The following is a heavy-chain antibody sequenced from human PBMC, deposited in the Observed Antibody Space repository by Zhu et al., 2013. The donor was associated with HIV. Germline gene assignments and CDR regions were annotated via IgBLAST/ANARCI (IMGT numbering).Heavy chain of an antibody. J-gene: IGHJ3*01. CDR2: VGPSGNT. CDR3: ATRTAVVSPNGFDV. CDR1: GASISTCY. V-gene: IGHV4-59*01. Sequence: QVQLQQPGPRLVKPSETLSLTCAVSGASISTCYWTWIRQAPGKGLEWIGFVGPSGNTISNPSLRGRVTISVDTAKNQFSLKLTSVTAADTAVYFCATRTAVVSPNGFDVWGQGTMVSVSS. D-gene: IGHD2-15*01.